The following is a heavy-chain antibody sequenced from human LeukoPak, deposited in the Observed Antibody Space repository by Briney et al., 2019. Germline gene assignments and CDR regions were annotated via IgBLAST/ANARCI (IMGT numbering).Heavy chain of an antibody. J-gene: IGHJ6*02. CDR2: ISAYNGNT. CDR3: ARDCGSTSCYLPDYYYYGMDV. D-gene: IGHD2-2*01. V-gene: IGHV1-18*01. Sequence: GASVKVSCKASGYTFTSYGISWVRQAPGQGLERMGWISAYNGNTNYAQKLQGRVTMTTDTSTSTAYMELRSLRSDDTAVYYCARDCGSTSCYLPDYYYYGMDVWGQGTTVTVSS. CDR1: GYTFTSYG.